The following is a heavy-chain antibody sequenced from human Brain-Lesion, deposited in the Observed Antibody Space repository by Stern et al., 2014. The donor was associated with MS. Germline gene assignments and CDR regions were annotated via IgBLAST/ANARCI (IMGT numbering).Heavy chain of an antibody. Sequence: MQLVESGPGLVKPSQTLSLPCTVSGASISSGTSYWSWIRQPAGGGLEWIGRLHASGATYYNPSLKSRVTISGDPSKNQFSLNLNSVTAADTAVYYCARGHWELLGNNYFDSWGQGTLVTVSS. CDR2: LHASGAT. CDR1: GASISSGTSY. V-gene: IGHV4-61*02. D-gene: IGHD1-26*01. J-gene: IGHJ4*02. CDR3: ARGHWELLGNNYFDS.